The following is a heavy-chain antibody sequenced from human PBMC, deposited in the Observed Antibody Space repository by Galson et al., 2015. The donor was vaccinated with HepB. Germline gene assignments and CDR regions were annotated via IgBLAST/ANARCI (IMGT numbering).Heavy chain of an antibody. J-gene: IGHJ4*02. V-gene: IGHV3-74*01. CDR2: INNAGSST. Sequence: SLRLSCAASGFTFSNDWMHWVRQAPGKGLVWVARINNAGSSTSYADSVKGRFTISRDNARSTLYLQMNSLRDEDTAVYYCTRGRTNFYGYFDYWGQGTLATVSS. D-gene: IGHD2/OR15-2a*01. CDR3: TRGRTNFYGYFDY. CDR1: GFTFSNDW.